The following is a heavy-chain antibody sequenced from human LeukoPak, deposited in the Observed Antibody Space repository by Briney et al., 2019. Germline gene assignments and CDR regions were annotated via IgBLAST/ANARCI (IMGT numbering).Heavy chain of an antibody. CDR1: GGSITPYY. CDR3: AGDVDQNGVDWFDP. V-gene: IGHV4-59*01. CDR2: IYYSGST. D-gene: IGHD5-12*01. Sequence: SETLSLTCAVSGGSITPYYCSWVRQPPGKGLEWIGYIYYSGSTNYNPSLKSRVTISVDTSKNQFSLKLSSVTAADTDVYYCAGDVDQNGVDWFDPWGQGTLVTVSS. J-gene: IGHJ5*02.